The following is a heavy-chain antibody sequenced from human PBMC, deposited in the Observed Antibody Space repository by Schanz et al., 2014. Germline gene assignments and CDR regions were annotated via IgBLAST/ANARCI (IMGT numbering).Heavy chain of an antibody. D-gene: IGHD2-21*01. Sequence: EVYLVESGGGLVQPGGSLRLSCAASGFTFFTYNMNWVRQAPGRGLEWISYIGSSSTTMYYADSVKGRFTISRDNAKNSLYLQMNSLRAEDTAVYYCARVVRLAYCGGDCYSGGYFDLWGRGTLVTVSS. J-gene: IGHJ2*01. V-gene: IGHV3-48*01. CDR1: GFTFFTYN. CDR2: IGSSSTTM. CDR3: ARVVRLAYCGGDCYSGGYFDL.